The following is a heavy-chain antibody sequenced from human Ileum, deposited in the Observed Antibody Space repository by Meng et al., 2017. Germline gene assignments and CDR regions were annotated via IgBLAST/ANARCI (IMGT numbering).Heavy chain of an antibody. D-gene: IGHD3-3*01. CDR3: VRAKIFGQGVFDY. Sequence: GESLKISCAASGFTFSDDSMHWVRQVPGKGLVWVSRIDRDGTSTTYADSVKGRFTISRDNAKNTLYLQMNSLRAEDTAVYYCVRAKIFGQGVFDYWGQGTLVTVSS. V-gene: IGHV3-74*01. CDR1: GFTFSDDS. CDR2: IDRDGTST. J-gene: IGHJ4*02.